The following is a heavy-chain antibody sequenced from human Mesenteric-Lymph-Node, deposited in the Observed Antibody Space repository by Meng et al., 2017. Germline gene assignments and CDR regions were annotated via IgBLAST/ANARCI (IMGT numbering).Heavy chain of an antibody. V-gene: IGHV4-4*07. CDR1: GGSISSYY. CDR3: ARYYFDSSGYMNADVFDI. Sequence: SETLSLTCTVSGGSISSYYWSWIRQPAGKGLEWIGRIYTSGSTNYNPSLKSRVTMSVDTSKNQFSLKLSSVTAADTAVYYCARYYFDSSGYMNADVFDIWGQGTMVTVSS. J-gene: IGHJ3*02. D-gene: IGHD3-22*01. CDR2: IYTSGST.